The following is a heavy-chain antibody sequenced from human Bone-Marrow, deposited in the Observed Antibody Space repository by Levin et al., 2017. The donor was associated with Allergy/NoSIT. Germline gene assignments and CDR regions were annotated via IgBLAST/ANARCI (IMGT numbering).Heavy chain of an antibody. CDR2: FHPEEGET. J-gene: IGHJ5*02. CDR3: AALRDSIFWCRYSQHTWFDP. Sequence: GESLKISCKVSGYNLTDLSMHWVRQAPGRGLEWMGGFHPEEGETFYAQKLQGRVTMTEDTSTNTAYLQLTSLSSEDTAVYFCAALRDSIFWCRYSQHTWFDPWGQGTLITVSS. CDR1: GYNLTDLS. V-gene: IGHV1-24*01. D-gene: IGHD3-3*01.